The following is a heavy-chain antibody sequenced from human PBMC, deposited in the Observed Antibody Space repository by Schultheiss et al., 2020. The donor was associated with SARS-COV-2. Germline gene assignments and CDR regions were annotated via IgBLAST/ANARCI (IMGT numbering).Heavy chain of an antibody. V-gene: IGHV3-13*04. Sequence: GGSLRLSCAASGFTFSSYDMHWVRQATGKGLEWVSVITSTGETYYQGSVKGRFTISRENAQNSLYLQMNSLRAEDTAVYYCAREGVNYYGSGSYYRSYAFDIWGQGTMVTVSS. CDR3: AREGVNYYGSGSYYRSYAFDI. D-gene: IGHD3-10*01. CDR2: ITSTGET. CDR1: GFTFSSYD. J-gene: IGHJ3*02.